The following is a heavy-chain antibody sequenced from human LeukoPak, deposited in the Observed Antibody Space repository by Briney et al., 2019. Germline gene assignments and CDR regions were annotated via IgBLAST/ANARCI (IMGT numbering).Heavy chain of an antibody. CDR3: ARLTMVRGVIGYYYYYMDV. D-gene: IGHD3-10*01. CDR1: GGSISSSSYY. J-gene: IGHJ6*03. Sequence: SETLSLTCTVSGGSISSSSYYWGWIRQPPGKGLEWIGSIYYSGSTYYNPSLKSRVTISVDTSKNQFSLKLSSVTAADTAVYYCARLTMVRGVIGYYYYYMDVWGKGTTVTISS. CDR2: IYYSGST. V-gene: IGHV4-39*07.